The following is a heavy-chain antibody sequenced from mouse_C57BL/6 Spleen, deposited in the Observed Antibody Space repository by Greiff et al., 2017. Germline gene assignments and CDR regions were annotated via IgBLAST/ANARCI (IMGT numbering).Heavy chain of an antibody. J-gene: IGHJ4*01. D-gene: IGHD2-4*01. Sequence: EVKLVESGPGLVKPSQSLSLTCSVTGYSIPSGYYWNWIRQFPGNKLEWMGYISYDGSNNYNPSLKNRISITRDTSKNQFFLKLNSVTTEDTATYYCARDDYDERGYAMDYWGQGTSVTVSS. CDR3: ARDDYDERGYAMDY. V-gene: IGHV3-6*01. CDR1: GYSIPSGYY. CDR2: ISYDGSN.